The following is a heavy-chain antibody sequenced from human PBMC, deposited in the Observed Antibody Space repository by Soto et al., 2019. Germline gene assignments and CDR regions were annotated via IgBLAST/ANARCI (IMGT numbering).Heavy chain of an antibody. CDR1: GYTFTSYG. Sequence: QVQLVQSGAEVKKPGASVKVSGKASGYTFTSYGISWVRQAPGQGLECMGWISDYNGNTNYSQKLQGRVTMTTDTSTSTAYTELMRLRSDDPAAYYCVRVPLFSSDCWGHGTLFSGSS. J-gene: IGHJ4*03. CDR3: VRVPLFSSDC. D-gene: IGHD3-10*01. V-gene: IGHV1-18*01. CDR2: ISDYNGNT.